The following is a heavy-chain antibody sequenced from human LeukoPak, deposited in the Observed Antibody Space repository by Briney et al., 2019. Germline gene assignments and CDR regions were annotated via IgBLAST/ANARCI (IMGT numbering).Heavy chain of an antibody. Sequence: PGGSLRLSCVASGFTFSSSAMTWVRQAPGKGLKWVSSVGVISNTYYADSVKGRSTISRDNSKNTLYLQMNSLRAEDTAIYYCARIIVSGGTDKWGQGTLVTVSS. D-gene: IGHD6-13*01. CDR3: ARIIVSGGTDK. J-gene: IGHJ4*02. CDR1: GFTFSSSA. CDR2: VGVISNT. V-gene: IGHV3-23*01.